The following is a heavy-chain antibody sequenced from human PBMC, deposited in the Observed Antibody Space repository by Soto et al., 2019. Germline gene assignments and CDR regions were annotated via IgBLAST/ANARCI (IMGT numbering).Heavy chain of an antibody. J-gene: IGHJ6*02. CDR2: MNPNSGNT. D-gene: IGHD3-3*01. V-gene: IGHV1-8*01. CDR1: GYTFTSYD. Sequence: ASVKVSCKASGYTFTSYDINWVRQATGQGLEWMGWMNPNSGNTGYAQKFQGRVTMTRNTSISTAYMELSSLRSEDTAVYYCARSRVGYYTYYYYYGMDVWGQGTTVTVSS. CDR3: ARSRVGYYTYYYYYGMDV.